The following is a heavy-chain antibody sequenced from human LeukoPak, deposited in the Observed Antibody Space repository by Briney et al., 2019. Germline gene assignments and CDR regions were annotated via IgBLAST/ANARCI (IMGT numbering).Heavy chain of an antibody. Sequence: ASVKVSCKASGYTFTGYYMHWVRQAPGQGLEWMGWINPNSGGTNYAQKFQGRVTMTRDTSISTACMELSRLRSDDTAVYYCASFVNPNYYYGSGSYVAYWGQGTLVTVSS. D-gene: IGHD3-10*01. V-gene: IGHV1-2*02. CDR2: INPNSGGT. CDR3: ASFVNPNYYYGSGSYVAY. J-gene: IGHJ4*02. CDR1: GYTFTGYY.